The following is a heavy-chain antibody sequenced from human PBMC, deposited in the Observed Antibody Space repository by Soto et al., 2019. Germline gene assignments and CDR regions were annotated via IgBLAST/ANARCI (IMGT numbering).Heavy chain of an antibody. J-gene: IGHJ4*02. D-gene: IGHD6-13*01. Sequence: QLQLQESGPGLVKPSETLSLTCTVSGGSISSSSYFWGSIRQPPGKGLEWIGSIHSSGSTYYNPSLKSRVTMSVDTSKNQFSLKLSSVTAADTAVYYCARTNSNWPHSHFDYWGQGTLLTVSS. CDR3: ARTNSNWPHSHFDY. V-gene: IGHV4-39*01. CDR1: GGSISSSSYF. CDR2: IHSSGST.